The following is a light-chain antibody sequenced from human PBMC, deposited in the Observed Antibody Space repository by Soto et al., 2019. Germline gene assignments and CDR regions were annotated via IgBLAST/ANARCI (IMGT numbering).Light chain of an antibody. CDR2: AVS. CDR3: QQRSNWPPT. Sequence: DIQMTQSPSSLSASVGDRITITCRASQSIGSYLNWYQHKPGRAPKFLIYAVSTLQSWVPSRFSGSGSGTDFTLTISSLEPEDFAVYYCQQRSNWPPTFGQGTRLEI. J-gene: IGKJ5*01. CDR1: QSIGSY. V-gene: IGKV1-39*01.